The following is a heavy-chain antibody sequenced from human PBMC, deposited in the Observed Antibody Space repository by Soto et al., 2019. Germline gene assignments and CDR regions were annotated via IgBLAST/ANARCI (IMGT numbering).Heavy chain of an antibody. CDR3: ARDRRRSNNWFDP. Sequence: QVQLVQSGAEVKKPGASVKVSCKASGYTFTSYGISWVRQAPGQGLEWMGWISAYNGNTNYAQKLQGRVTMTTDTXTSKAYWELRSLGSDDTAVYYCARDRRRSNNWFDPWGQGTLVTVSS. CDR1: GYTFTSYG. J-gene: IGHJ5*02. V-gene: IGHV1-18*01. CDR2: ISAYNGNT.